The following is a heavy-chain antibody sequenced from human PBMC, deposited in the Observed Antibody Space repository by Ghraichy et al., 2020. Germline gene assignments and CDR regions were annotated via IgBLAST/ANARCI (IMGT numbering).Heavy chain of an antibody. V-gene: IGHV4-34*01. D-gene: IGHD6-6*01. J-gene: IGHJ4*02. CDR2: INHSGST. CDR3: ARVKLVRPSFRVFDY. CDR1: GGSFSGYY. Sequence: SETLSLTCAVYGGSFSGYYWSWIRQPPGKGLEGIGEINHSGSTNYNPSLKSRVTISVDTSKNQFSLKLSSVTAAATAVYYCARVKLVRPSFRVFDYWGQGTLVIVSS.